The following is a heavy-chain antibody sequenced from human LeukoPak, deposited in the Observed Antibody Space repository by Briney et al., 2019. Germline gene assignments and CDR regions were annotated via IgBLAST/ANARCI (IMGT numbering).Heavy chain of an antibody. J-gene: IGHJ4*02. CDR3: ARDPAWELLGQRLASNPTQLDY. CDR2: INPSGGST. V-gene: IGHV1-46*03. Sequence: ASVKVSCKASGYTFTGYYMHWVRQAPGQGLEWMGIINPSGGSTSYAQKFQGRVTMTRDTSTSTVYMELSSLRSEDTAVYYCARDPAWELLGQRLASNPTQLDYWGQGTLVTVSS. CDR1: GYTFTGYY. D-gene: IGHD1-26*01.